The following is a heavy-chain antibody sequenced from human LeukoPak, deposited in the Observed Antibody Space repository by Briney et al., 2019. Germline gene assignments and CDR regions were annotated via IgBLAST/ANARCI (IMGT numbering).Heavy chain of an antibody. D-gene: IGHD3-22*01. CDR3: ARGRHYYDSSDYYYEGDAFDI. Sequence: ASVKVSCKASGDTFTSYYMHWVRQAPGQGLEWMGIINPSGGSTSYAQKFQGRVTMTRDTSTSTVYMELSSLRSEDTAVYYCARGRHYYDSSDYYYEGDAFDIWGQGTMVTVSS. CDR2: INPSGGST. V-gene: IGHV1-46*01. J-gene: IGHJ3*02. CDR1: GDTFTSYY.